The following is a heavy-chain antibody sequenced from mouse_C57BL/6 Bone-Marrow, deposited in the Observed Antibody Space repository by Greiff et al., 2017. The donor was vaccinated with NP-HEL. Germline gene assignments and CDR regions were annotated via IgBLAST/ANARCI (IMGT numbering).Heavy chain of an antibody. D-gene: IGHD1-1*01. CDR3: ARSYHYAMDY. V-gene: IGHV5-17*01. CDR2: ISSGSSTI. CDR1: GFTFSDYG. J-gene: IGHJ4*01. Sequence: DVKLQESGGGLVKPGGSLKLSCAASGFTFSDYGMHWVRQAPEKGLEWVAYISSGSSTIYYADTVKGRFTISRDNAKNTLFLQMTSLRSEDTAMYYCARSYHYAMDYWGQGTSVTVSS.